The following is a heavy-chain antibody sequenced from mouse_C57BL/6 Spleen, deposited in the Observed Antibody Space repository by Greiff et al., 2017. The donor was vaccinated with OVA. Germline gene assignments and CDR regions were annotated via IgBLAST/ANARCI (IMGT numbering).Heavy chain of an antibody. D-gene: IGHD1-1*01. CDR1: GYTFTSYW. Sequence: QVQLQQPGAELVMPGASVKLSCKASGYTFTSYWMHWVKQRPGQGLEWIGEIDPSDSYTNYNQKFKGKSTLTVDKSSSTAYMQLSSLTSEDSAVYYCARGPYGSSYYYAMDYWGQGTSVTVSS. V-gene: IGHV1-69*01. CDR3: ARGPYGSSYYYAMDY. J-gene: IGHJ4*01. CDR2: IDPSDSYT.